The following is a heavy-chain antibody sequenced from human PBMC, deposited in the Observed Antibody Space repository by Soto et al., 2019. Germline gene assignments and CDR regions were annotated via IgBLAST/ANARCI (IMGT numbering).Heavy chain of an antibody. Sequence: QVQLQESGPGLVKPWGTLSLTCAVSGGSISSSNWWSWVRQPPGKGLEWIGEIYHSGSTNYNPSLKSRVPISGDKSTNQFSLKLSPVTAADTAVYYCARDYMVRGVMRWFDPWGQGTLVTVSS. J-gene: IGHJ5*02. D-gene: IGHD3-10*01. CDR1: GGSISSSNW. V-gene: IGHV4-4*02. CDR3: ARDYMVRGVMRWFDP. CDR2: IYHSGST.